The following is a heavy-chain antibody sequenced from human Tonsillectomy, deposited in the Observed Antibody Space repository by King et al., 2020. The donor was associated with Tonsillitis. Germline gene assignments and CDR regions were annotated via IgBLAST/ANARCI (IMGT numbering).Heavy chain of an antibody. CDR2: IKEDGSEK. Sequence: VQLVESGGGLVQPGGSLRLSCAASGFTFSSYWMSWVRQAPGKGLEWVANIKEDGSEKYYVDSVKGRFTISRDNAKNSLYLQMNTLRAEDTAVYYCASLAATDYYYYYGMDVWGPGTTVTVSS. J-gene: IGHJ6*02. CDR1: GFTFSSYW. V-gene: IGHV3-7*01. CDR3: ASLAATDYYYYYGMDV. D-gene: IGHD2-15*01.